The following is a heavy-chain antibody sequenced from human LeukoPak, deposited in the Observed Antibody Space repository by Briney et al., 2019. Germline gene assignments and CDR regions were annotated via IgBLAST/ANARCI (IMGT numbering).Heavy chain of an antibody. J-gene: IGHJ6*04. Sequence: PSETLSLTCTVSGGSISSSSYYWGWIRQPPGKGLEWIGSIYYSGSTYYNPSLKSRVTISVDTSKNQFSLKLSSVTAADTAVYYCARPRPVGDIAAAVVDVWGKGTTVTISS. CDR2: IYYSGST. CDR3: ARPRPVGDIAAAVVDV. CDR1: GGSISSSSYY. D-gene: IGHD6-13*01. V-gene: IGHV4-39*01.